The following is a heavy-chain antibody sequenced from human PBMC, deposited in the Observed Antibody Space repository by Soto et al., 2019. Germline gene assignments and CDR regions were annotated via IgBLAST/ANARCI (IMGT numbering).Heavy chain of an antibody. D-gene: IGHD1-1*01. J-gene: IGHJ4*02. CDR3: AREKVGTTFFDN. CDR2: IYRSGSS. Sequence: PSETLSLTCDVSGFSISSGYYWSWVRQSPGKGLEWIGSIYRSGSSYHNPSLGSRLTLSLDLSKNQFSLNLASVPAADSAMYYCAREKVGTTFFDNWGQGTQVTAPQ. V-gene: IGHV4-38-2*02. CDR1: GFSISSGYY.